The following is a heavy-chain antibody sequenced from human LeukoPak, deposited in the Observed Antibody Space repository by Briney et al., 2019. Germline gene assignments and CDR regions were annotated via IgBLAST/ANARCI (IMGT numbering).Heavy chain of an antibody. V-gene: IGHV3-23*01. D-gene: IGHD2-2*02. CDR2: ISGSGGST. CDR3: AKGLRYCSSTSCYNGAYYFDY. J-gene: IGHJ4*02. CDR1: GFTFSSYA. Sequence: GGSLRLSCAASGFTFSSYAMSWVRQAPGKGLEWVSGISGSGGSTYYADSVKGRFTVSRDNSKNTLYLQMNSLRAEDTAVYYCAKGLRYCSSTSCYNGAYYFDYWGQGTLVTVSS.